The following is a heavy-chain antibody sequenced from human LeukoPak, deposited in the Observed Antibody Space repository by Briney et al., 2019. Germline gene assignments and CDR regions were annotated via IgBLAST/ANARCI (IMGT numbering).Heavy chain of an antibody. V-gene: IGHV3-43*01. J-gene: IGHJ4*02. CDR2: ISWDGGST. D-gene: IGHD3-3*01. CDR1: GFTFDDYT. Sequence: PGGSLRLSCAASGFTFDDYTMHWVRQAPGKGLEWVSLISWDGGSTYYADSVKGRFTISRDNSKNSLYLQMNSLRTEDTALYYCARIFGFWSGKGEFDYWGQGTLVTVSS. CDR3: ARIFGFWSGKGEFDY.